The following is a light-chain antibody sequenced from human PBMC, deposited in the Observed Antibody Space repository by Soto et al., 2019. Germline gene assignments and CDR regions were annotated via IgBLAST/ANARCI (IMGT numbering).Light chain of an antibody. CDR1: QGISSW. J-gene: IGKJ5*01. CDR2: DAS. Sequence: DIQMTQSPSSVSASVGDRVTITCRASQGISSWLAWYQQKPGKAPKLLIYDASNLEPGVPSRFSGRGSGADFTFSISSLQPEDIATYYCQQYDDIPPTFGQGTRLEIK. CDR3: QQYDDIPPT. V-gene: IGKV1-33*01.